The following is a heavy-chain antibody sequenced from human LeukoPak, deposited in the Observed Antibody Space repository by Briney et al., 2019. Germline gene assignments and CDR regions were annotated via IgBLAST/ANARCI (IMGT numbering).Heavy chain of an antibody. CDR2: IKGDGSST. CDR3: ARASTTVPNLLDH. J-gene: IGHJ4*02. V-gene: IGHV3-74*01. CDR1: GFTFSTYW. Sequence: GGSLRLSCAASGFTFSTYWMHWVRQAPGKGLVWVARIKGDGSSTIYADSVKGRFTISRDNSKNTLYLQRSSLRAEDTAVYYCARASTTVPNLLDHWGRGTLVTVSS. D-gene: IGHD4-17*01.